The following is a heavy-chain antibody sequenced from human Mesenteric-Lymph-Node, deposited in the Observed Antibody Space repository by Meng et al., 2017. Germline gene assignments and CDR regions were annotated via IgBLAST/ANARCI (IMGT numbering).Heavy chain of an antibody. CDR3: ARGELLWDY. CDR1: GGSISSGGYY. J-gene: IGHJ4*02. V-gene: IGHV4-31*03. D-gene: IGHD2-2*01. CDR2: IPHRGSS. Sequence: VPREESGPGLVRPSPPLALTCTVSGGSISSGGYYWSWIRQHPGKGLEWIGEIPHRGSSAYNPSLKSRVSMSIDKSKNQFSLKLTSVTAADTAVYFCARGELLWDYWGQGTLVTVSS.